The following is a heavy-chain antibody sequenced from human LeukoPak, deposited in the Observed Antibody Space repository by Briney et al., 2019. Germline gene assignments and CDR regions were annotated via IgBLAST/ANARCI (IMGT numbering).Heavy chain of an antibody. J-gene: IGHJ5*02. CDR1: GFTFSSYA. CDR3: ARDITTNWFDP. V-gene: IGHV3-23*01. CDR2: ISGSGGST. Sequence: GGSLRLSCAASGFTFSSYAMSWVRQAPGKGLEWVSAISGSGGSTYYADSVEGRFTISRDNSKNTLYLQMNSLRAEDTAVYFCARDITTNWFDPWGQGTLVTVSS. D-gene: IGHD1-14*01.